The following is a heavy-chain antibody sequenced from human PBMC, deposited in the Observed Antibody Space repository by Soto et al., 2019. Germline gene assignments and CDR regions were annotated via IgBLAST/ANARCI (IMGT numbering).Heavy chain of an antibody. J-gene: IGHJ5*02. Sequence: SETLSLTCAVSDGSISSGGYSWSWIRQPPGKGLEWIGYIYHSGSTYYNPSLKSRVTISVDRSKNQFSLKLSSVTAADTAVYYCARGAYWRTAATTNWFDPWGQGTLVTVSS. CDR1: DGSISSGGYS. CDR3: ARGAYWRTAATTNWFDP. V-gene: IGHV4-30-2*01. D-gene: IGHD2-15*01. CDR2: IYHSGST.